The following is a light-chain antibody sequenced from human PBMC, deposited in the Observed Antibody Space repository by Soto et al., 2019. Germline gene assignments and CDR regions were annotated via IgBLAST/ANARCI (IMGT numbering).Light chain of an antibody. CDR1: QTFNSW. CDR2: AAS. Sequence: DIQMTQSPSRMYASVGDTITITCRASQTFNSWVTWYQVKPGKAPKLLIYAASTLESGVPSRFSATVSGTEFSLTITSLQPEHFATYYCQQLFDSPITFGQGTRLEI. CDR3: QQLFDSPIT. V-gene: IGKV1-5*01. J-gene: IGKJ5*01.